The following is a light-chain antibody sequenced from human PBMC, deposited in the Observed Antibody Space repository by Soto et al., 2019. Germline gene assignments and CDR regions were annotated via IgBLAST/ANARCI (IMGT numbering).Light chain of an antibody. J-gene: IGKJ1*01. V-gene: IGKV1-5*01. CDR1: QSINIW. Sequence: DIQMTQSPSTLSASVGDRVTITCRASQSINIWLAWYQQKGGKAPKLLIYDASTLESGVPSRFSGSGSRTEFTLTISSLQPDDFATYYCQEYNSWRGEWTFGQGTKVDIK. CDR3: QEYNSWRGEWT. CDR2: DAS.